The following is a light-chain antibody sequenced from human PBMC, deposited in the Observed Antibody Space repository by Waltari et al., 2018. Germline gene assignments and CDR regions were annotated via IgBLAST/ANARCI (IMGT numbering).Light chain of an antibody. CDR1: QSVLYSSNNKNY. Sequence: DIVMTQSPDSLAVSLGARATINCKSRQSVLYSSNNKNYLPWYQQKPGQPPKLLIYWASARESGVPDRFSGSGSGTDFTLTISSLQAEDVAVYYCQQYYSDPPTFGQGTKLEIK. CDR3: QQYYSDPPT. CDR2: WAS. V-gene: IGKV4-1*01. J-gene: IGKJ2*01.